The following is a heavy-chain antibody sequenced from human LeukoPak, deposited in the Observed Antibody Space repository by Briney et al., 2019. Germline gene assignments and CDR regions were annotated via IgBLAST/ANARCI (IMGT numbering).Heavy chain of an antibody. CDR2: INHSGST. D-gene: IGHD3-22*01. CDR3: ARLKARRTYYYDSIGYYMDV. Sequence: PSETLSLTCAVYGGSFSGYYWSWIRQPPGKGLEWIGEINHSGSTNYNPSLKSRVTISVDTSKNQFSLKLSSVTAADTAVYYCARLKARRTYYYDSIGYYMDVWGKGTTVTISS. J-gene: IGHJ6*03. CDR1: GGSFSGYY. V-gene: IGHV4-34*01.